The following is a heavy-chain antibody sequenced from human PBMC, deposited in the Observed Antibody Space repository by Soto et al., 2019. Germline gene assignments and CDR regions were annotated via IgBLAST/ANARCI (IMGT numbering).Heavy chain of an antibody. J-gene: IGHJ6*02. D-gene: IGHD6-19*01. CDR2: ITSTGGTA. CDR3: VKESSPHYYYSHGMDV. V-gene: IGHV3-64D*06. CDR1: GFTFSSYN. Sequence: GGSLRLSCSASGFTFSSYNMHWVRRAPGKGLERVSTITSTGGTAFYADSVKGRFTISRNNSKNTLYLQMSSLRAEDTAIYYCVKESSPHYYYSHGMDVWGQGTTVTVSS.